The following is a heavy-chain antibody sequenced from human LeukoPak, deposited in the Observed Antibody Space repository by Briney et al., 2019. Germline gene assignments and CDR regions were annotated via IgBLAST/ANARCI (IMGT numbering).Heavy chain of an antibody. D-gene: IGHD4-23*01. Sequence: GGSLRLSCAASGFTFSSYWMHWVRQAPGKGQVWVSRINIDGSSTTYADSVKGRFTLSRDNAKNTLYLQMNSLRAEDTAVYYCARDRVGTLYWGQGTLVTVSS. J-gene: IGHJ4*02. CDR3: ARDRVGTLY. CDR2: INIDGSST. V-gene: IGHV3-74*01. CDR1: GFTFSSYW.